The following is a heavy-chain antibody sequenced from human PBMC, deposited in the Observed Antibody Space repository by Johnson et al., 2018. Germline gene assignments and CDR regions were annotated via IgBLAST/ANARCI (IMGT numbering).Heavy chain of an antibody. CDR3: ARSGGLYYYMDV. CDR1: GGSFSGYY. CDR2: INHSGGT. J-gene: IGHJ6*03. D-gene: IGHD3-16*01. Sequence: QVQLQQWGAGLLKPSETLSLTCAVYGGSFSGYYWNWVRQPPGKGLEWIGEINHSGGTNYDPSLKRRVTIAVDRSKNQFSLKLSSGTAADTAVYYCARSGGLYYYMDVWAKGTTVTVSS. V-gene: IGHV4-34*01.